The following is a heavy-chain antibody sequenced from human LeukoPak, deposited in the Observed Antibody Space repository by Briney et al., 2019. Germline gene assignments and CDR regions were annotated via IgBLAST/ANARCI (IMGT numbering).Heavy chain of an antibody. CDR3: ASRSSIWSGYQDTLYYFDS. D-gene: IGHD3-3*01. CDR2: IYHSGST. Sequence: PSGTLPLTCAVSGGSISSTNWWSWVRQPPGKGLEWIGEIYHSGSTNYNPSLKSRVTISVDKSKNQFSLKLSSVTAADTAVYYCASRSSIWSGYQDTLYYFDSWGQGTLVTVSS. J-gene: IGHJ4*02. V-gene: IGHV4-4*02. CDR1: GGSISSTNW.